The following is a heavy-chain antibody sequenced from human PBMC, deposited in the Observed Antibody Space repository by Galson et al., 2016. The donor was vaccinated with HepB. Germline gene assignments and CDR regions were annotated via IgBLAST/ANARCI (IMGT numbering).Heavy chain of an antibody. CDR1: RFTFSSYS. V-gene: IGHV3-21*01. J-gene: IGHJ6*02. D-gene: IGHD2-15*01. CDR2: ITSRSNCR. Sequence: SLRLSCAASRFTFSSYSMNWVRQAPGKGLEWISSITSRSNCRYYADSVKGRFTISRDNTKNPMYLQMNSLRAEDTAVYYCARDPGRYCSGGFCYSNPDYNGMDVWGQGTTVIVSS. CDR3: ARDPGRYCSGGFCYSNPDYNGMDV.